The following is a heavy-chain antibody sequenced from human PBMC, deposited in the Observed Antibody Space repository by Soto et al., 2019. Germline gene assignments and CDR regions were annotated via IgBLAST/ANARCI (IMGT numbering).Heavy chain of an antibody. CDR1: GGTFSSYT. CDR2: IIPILGIA. J-gene: IGHJ4*02. CDR3: ARDKIAYDSSGYSLDY. V-gene: IGHV1-69*08. Sequence: QVQLVQSGAEVKKPGSSVKVSCKASGGTFSSYTISWVRQAPGQGLEWMGRIIPILGIANYAQKFQGRVTITADKSTRTAYMELSSLRSEDTAVYYCARDKIAYDSSGYSLDYWGQGTLVTVSS. D-gene: IGHD3-22*01.